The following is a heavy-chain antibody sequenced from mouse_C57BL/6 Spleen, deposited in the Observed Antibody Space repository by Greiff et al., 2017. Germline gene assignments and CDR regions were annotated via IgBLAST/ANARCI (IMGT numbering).Heavy chain of an antibody. Sequence: DVHLVESGGGLVQPKGSLKLSCAASGFSFNTYAMNWVRQAPGKGLEWVARIRSKSNNYATYYADSVKGRFTITRDDSESMLYLKMNNLKTEDTARYYCVSHFITTVDYYAMDDWGQGTSVTVSS. CDR3: VSHFITTVDYYAMDD. CDR1: GFSFNTYA. V-gene: IGHV10-1*01. D-gene: IGHD1-1*01. CDR2: IRSKSNNYAT. J-gene: IGHJ4*01.